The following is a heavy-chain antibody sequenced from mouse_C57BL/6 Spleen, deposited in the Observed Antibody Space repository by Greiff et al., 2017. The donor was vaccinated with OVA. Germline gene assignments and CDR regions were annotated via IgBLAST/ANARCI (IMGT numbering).Heavy chain of an antibody. J-gene: IGHJ2*01. Sequence: EVQGVESGGGLVQPGGSLSLSCAASGFTFTDYYMSWVRQPPGKALEWLGFIRNKANGYTTEYSASVKGRFTISRDNSQSILSLQMNALRAEDSATYYCARYMGLRRGESGYYFDYWGQGTTLTVSS. D-gene: IGHD2-4*01. CDR1: GFTFTDYY. CDR3: ARYMGLRRGESGYYFDY. CDR2: IRNKANGYTT. V-gene: IGHV7-3*01.